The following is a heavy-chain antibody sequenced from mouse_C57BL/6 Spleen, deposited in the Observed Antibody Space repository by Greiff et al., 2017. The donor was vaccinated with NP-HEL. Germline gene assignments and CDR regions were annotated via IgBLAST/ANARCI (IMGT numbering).Heavy chain of an antibody. D-gene: IGHD3-3*01. CDR1: GYTFTSYW. J-gene: IGHJ2*01. V-gene: IGHV1-69*01. Sequence: QLQLQQPGAELVMPGASVKLSCKASGYTFTSYWMHWVKQRPGQGLEWIGEIDPSDSYTNYNQKFKGKSTLTVDKSSSTAYMQLSSLTSEDSAVYYCARNLGDYFDYWGQGTTLTVSS. CDR2: IDPSDSYT. CDR3: ARNLGDYFDY.